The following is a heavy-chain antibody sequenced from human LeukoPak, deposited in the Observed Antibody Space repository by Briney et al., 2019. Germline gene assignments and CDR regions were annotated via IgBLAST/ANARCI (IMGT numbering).Heavy chain of an antibody. V-gene: IGHV4-39*01. CDR1: GGSILSSNTY. CDR2: IYYSGTT. J-gene: IGHJ5*02. D-gene: IGHD3-10*01. CDR3: VRHDYYGSVNWFDP. Sequence: PSETLSLTCTVSGGSILSSNTYWGWIRQPPGKGLEWIGAIYYSGTTYYNPSLKSRITVSVDTSKNQFSLKLSSVTAAGTAVYYCVRHDYYGSVNWFDPWGQGTLVTVSS.